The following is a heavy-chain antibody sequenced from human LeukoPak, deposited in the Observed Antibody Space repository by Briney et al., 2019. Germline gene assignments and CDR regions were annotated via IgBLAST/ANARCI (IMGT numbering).Heavy chain of an antibody. J-gene: IGHJ6*02. V-gene: IGHV4-39*07. CDR1: GGSISSSSYY. CDR3: ARTIFWNGYYSREYYYGMDL. Sequence: SETLSLTCTVSGGSISSSSYYWGWLRQPPGTGLEWIASIYYIGSIYYNPSLKSRVTLSVDTSKNQFSLELSSVTAADTAVYYCARTIFWNGYYSREYYYGMDLWGQGTTVTVSS. CDR2: IYYIGSI. D-gene: IGHD3-3*01.